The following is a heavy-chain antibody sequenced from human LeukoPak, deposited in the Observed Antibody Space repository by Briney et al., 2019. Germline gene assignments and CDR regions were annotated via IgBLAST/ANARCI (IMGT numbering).Heavy chain of an antibody. D-gene: IGHD4-17*01. CDR2: ISSSGSTI. J-gene: IGHJ4*02. CDR1: GFTFSNAW. V-gene: IGHV3-11*01. CDR3: AKDSTGDYGVNDY. Sequence: GGSLRLSCAASGFTFSNAWMSWIRQAPGKGLEWVSYISSSGSTIYYADSVKGRFTISRDNAKNSLYLQMNSLRAEDTAVYYCAKDSTGDYGVNDYWGQGTLVTVSS.